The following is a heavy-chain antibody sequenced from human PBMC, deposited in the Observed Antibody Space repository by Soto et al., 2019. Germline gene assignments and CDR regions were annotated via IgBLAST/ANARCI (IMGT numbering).Heavy chain of an antibody. CDR3: GRGIVVVTAPYSGAFDI. D-gene: IGHD2-21*02. CDR1: GGTFSSYA. CDR2: IIPIFGTA. J-gene: IGHJ3*02. Sequence: QVQLVQSGAEVKKPGSSVKVFCKASGGTFSSYAISWVQQAPGQGLEWMGGIIPIFGTANYAQKLQDRVTITAEESTSKAYMDLSSLRAEDTAVYYCGRGIVVVTAPYSGAFDIWGQGRMVNVS. V-gene: IGHV1-69*01.